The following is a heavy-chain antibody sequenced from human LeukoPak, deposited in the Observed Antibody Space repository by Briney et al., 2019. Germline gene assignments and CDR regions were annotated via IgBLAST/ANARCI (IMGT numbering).Heavy chain of an antibody. CDR2: ISRTTSFK. V-gene: IGHV3-21*01. CDR3: VRGVXVGDV. CDR1: GFMFNNFT. Sequence: PGGSLRLSCAASGFMFNNFTMNWVRQAPGKGLEWVSSISRTTSFKYYADSLKGRFTIFRDNIKNSLYLQMNSLRAEDTAVYYCVRGVXVGDVWGQGTTVTVSS. J-gene: IGHJ6*02. D-gene: IGHD1-26*01.